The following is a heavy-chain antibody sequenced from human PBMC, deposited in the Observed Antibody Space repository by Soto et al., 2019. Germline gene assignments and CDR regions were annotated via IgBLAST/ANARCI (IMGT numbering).Heavy chain of an antibody. CDR3: ARGSSVRGMNV. CDR1: GFIFSDYY. D-gene: IGHD6-13*01. V-gene: IGHV3-11*06. Sequence: GGSLSRSCAASGFIFSDYYMSWVRQAPGKGLEWVSYISGTDPYMKYADAVRGRFTISRDNAKNSVYLQMNSLRDDDTAVYYCARGSSVRGMNVWGQGTTVTVSS. CDR2: ISGTDPYM. J-gene: IGHJ6*02.